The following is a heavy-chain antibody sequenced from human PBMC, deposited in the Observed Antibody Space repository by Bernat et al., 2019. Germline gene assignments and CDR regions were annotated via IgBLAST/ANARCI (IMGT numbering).Heavy chain of an antibody. CDR1: GFTFSSYS. D-gene: IGHD3-16*01. J-gene: IGHJ4*02. V-gene: IGHV3-21*01. Sequence: EVQLVESGGGLVKPGGSLRLSCAASGFTFSSYSMNWFGRAPGKGLEWVSSISSSSYIYYADSVKGRFTISRDNAKNSLYLQMNSLRAEDTAVYYCARGRDYVWGSYRTFDYWGQGTLVTVSS. CDR2: ISSSSYI. CDR3: ARGRDYVWGSYRTFDY.